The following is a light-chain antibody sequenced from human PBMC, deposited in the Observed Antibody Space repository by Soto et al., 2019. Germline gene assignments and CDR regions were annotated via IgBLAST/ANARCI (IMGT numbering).Light chain of an antibody. CDR3: MQSIKLPFT. J-gene: IGKJ2*01. Sequence: DIVMTQTPLSLSVTPGQPASISCKSSQSLLHGDGKTYLYWFLRKPGQPPQLLFYDVSNRFSGVPDRISASGSGTDFTLTINRVEPEDIGLYYCMQSIKLPFTFGQGSKLEI. CDR2: DVS. V-gene: IGKV2D-29*01. CDR1: QSLLHGDGKTY.